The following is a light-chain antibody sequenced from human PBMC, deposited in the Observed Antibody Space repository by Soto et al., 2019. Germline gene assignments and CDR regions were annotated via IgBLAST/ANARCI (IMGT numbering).Light chain of an antibody. CDR1: QRVSSN. J-gene: IGKJ1*01. V-gene: IGKV3-15*01. Sequence: EIVMTQSPATLSVSPGERATLSCRASQRVSSNLAWYQQIPGQAPRLLIYVASTRITGIPARFSGSGSGTDFTLTITRLQSEDFGVNCCQEDINWPSWTIGQGTRVEIK. CDR3: QEDINWPSWT. CDR2: VAS.